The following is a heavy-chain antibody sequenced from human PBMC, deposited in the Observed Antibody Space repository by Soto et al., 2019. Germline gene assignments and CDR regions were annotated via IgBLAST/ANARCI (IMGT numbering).Heavy chain of an antibody. CDR2: ISSSGGST. Sequence: PGGSLRLSCAASGFTFSSYAMSWVRQAPGKGLEWVSAISSSGGSTYYADSVKGRFTISRDNSKNTLYLQMNSLRVEDTAIYYCARAARPFDYWGQGTVVTVSS. CDR3: ARAARPFDY. CDR1: GFTFSSYA. D-gene: IGHD6-6*01. J-gene: IGHJ4*02. V-gene: IGHV3-23*01.